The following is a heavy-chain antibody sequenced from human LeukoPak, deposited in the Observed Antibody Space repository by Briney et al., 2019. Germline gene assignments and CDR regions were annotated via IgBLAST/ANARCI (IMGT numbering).Heavy chain of an antibody. CDR1: GYTFTGYY. J-gene: IGHJ5*02. Sequence: GASVKVSCKTSGYTFTGYYMHWVRQAPGQGLEWMGWINTNTGNPTYAQGFTGRFVFSLDTSVSTAYLQISSLKAEDTAVYYCARDHSGSYLGWFDPWGQGTLVTVSS. CDR3: ARDHSGSYLGWFDP. V-gene: IGHV7-4-1*02. D-gene: IGHD1-26*01. CDR2: INTNTGNP.